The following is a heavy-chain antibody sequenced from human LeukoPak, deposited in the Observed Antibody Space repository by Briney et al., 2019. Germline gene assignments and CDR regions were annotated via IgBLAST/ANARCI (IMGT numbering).Heavy chain of an antibody. V-gene: IGHV4-59*01. CDR2: IYYSGST. CDR3: ARLSKREELLWFGDPLWYYMDV. J-gene: IGHJ6*03. Sequence: SETLSLTCTASDDSISDYYRGWIRQPPGKGLEWIGYIYYSGSTNYNPSLKSRVTISVDTSKNQFSLRLSSVTAADTAVYYCARLSKREELLWFGDPLWYYMDVWGKGTTVTVSS. D-gene: IGHD3-10*01. CDR1: DDSISDYY.